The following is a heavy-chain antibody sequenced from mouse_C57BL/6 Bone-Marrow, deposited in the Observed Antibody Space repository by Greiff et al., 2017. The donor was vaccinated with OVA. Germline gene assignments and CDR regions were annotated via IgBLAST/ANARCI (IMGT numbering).Heavy chain of an antibody. V-gene: IGHV1-39*01. CDR3: ARWGLLFDWYFDV. J-gene: IGHJ1*03. Sequence: EVQLQQSGPELVKPGASVKISCKASGYSFTDYNMNWVKQSNGKSLEWIGVINPNYGTTSYNQKFKGKATLTVDQSYSTAYMKLNRLTSEDSSVSYCARWGLLFDWYFDVWGTGTTVTVSS. CDR1: GYSFTDYN. D-gene: IGHD2-12*01. CDR2: INPNYGTT.